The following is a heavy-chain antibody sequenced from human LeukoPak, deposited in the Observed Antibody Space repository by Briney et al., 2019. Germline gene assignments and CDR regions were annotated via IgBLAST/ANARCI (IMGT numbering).Heavy chain of an antibody. CDR2: ISGSVGST. Sequence: GGSLRLSCAASGFTFSIYAMSWVRQAPGKGLEWVSAISGSVGSTYYADSVKGRFTISRNNSKNKLYLQMNSLRAEDTAVYYCAKDGRVPMYSSGWFDYWGQGTLVTVSS. D-gene: IGHD6-19*01. CDR3: AKDGRVPMYSSGWFDY. J-gene: IGHJ4*02. CDR1: GFTFSIYA. V-gene: IGHV3-23*01.